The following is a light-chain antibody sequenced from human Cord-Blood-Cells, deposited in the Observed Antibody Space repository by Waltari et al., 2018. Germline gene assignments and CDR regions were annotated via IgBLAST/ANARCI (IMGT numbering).Light chain of an antibody. CDR2: GAS. J-gene: IGKJ4*01. CDR3: QQYGSSPLT. Sequence: EIVLKPSPGPLSLSPAERATLPCRSSQSVSSSYLAWYQQKPGQAPRLLIYGASSRATGIPDRFSGSGSGTDFTLTISRLEPEDFAVYYCQQYGSSPLTFGGGTKVEIK. CDR1: QSVSSSY. V-gene: IGKV3-20*01.